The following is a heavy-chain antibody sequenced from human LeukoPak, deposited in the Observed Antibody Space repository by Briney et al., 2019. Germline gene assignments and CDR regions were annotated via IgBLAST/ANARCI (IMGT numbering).Heavy chain of an antibody. CDR2: ISWNSGSI. CDR3: AKVGEYSSSAYFDY. CDR1: GFTFDDYA. V-gene: IGHV3-9*01. Sequence: GGSLRLSCAASGFTFDDYAVHWVRQAPGKGLEWVSGISWNSGSIGYADSVKGRFTISRDNAKNSLYLQMNSLRAEDTALYYCAKVGEYSSSAYFDYWGQGTLVTVSS. D-gene: IGHD6-6*01. J-gene: IGHJ4*02.